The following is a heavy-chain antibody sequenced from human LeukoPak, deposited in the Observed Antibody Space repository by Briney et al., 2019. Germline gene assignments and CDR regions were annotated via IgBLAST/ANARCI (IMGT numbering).Heavy chain of an antibody. Sequence: GGSLRLSCAASGFTFSSYGMHWVRQAPGKGLEWLAVIWYDGSNKYYADSVKGRFTISRDNSKNTLYLQMNSLRAEDTAVYYCASPFDYWGQGTLVTVSS. CDR1: GFTFSSYG. V-gene: IGHV3-33*01. CDR3: ASPFDY. CDR2: IWYDGSNK. J-gene: IGHJ4*02.